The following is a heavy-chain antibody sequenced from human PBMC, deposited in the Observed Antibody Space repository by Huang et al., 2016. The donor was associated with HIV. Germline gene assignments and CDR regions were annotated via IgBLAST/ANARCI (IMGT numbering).Heavy chain of an antibody. J-gene: IGHJ4*02. CDR2: IIPLHDTT. V-gene: IGHV1-69*13. Sequence: QVQLVQSGAEMKKSGSSVKVSCKASGCTFSSLSFTWVRQAPGLGLEWMGGIIPLHDTTALAQKCRGRVTLTADESTNTAFMELSGLTSQDTAVYYCARGVGNSNRGFDIWGQGTLVTVS. D-gene: IGHD5-18*01. CDR1: GCTFSSLS. CDR3: ARGVGNSNRGFDI.